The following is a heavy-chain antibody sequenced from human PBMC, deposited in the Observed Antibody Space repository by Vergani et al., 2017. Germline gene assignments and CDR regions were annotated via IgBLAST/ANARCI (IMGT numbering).Heavy chain of an antibody. CDR1: GFTFSSYE. Sequence: EVQLVESGGGLVQPGGSLRLSCAASGFTFSSYEMNWVRQAPGKGLEWVSYISSSGSTIYYADSVKGRFTISRDNAKNSLYLQMNSLRAEDTAVYYCASASSGYPNWFDPWGQGTLVTVSS. V-gene: IGHV3-48*03. J-gene: IGHJ5*02. CDR3: ASASSGYPNWFDP. CDR2: ISSSGSTI. D-gene: IGHD3-22*01.